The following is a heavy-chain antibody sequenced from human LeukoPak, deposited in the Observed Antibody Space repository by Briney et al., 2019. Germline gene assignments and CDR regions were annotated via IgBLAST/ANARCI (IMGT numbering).Heavy chain of an antibody. V-gene: IGHV4-34*01. CDR1: GESFSGYY. Sequence: SETLSLTCAVYGESFSGYYWSWIRQPPGKGLEWIGEINHSESTNYNPSLKSRVTISVDTSKNQFSLKLSSVTAADTAVYYCARVRIAAAGTKMDYLDYWGQGTLVTVSS. CDR2: INHSEST. CDR3: ARVRIAAAGTKMDYLDY. D-gene: IGHD6-13*01. J-gene: IGHJ4*02.